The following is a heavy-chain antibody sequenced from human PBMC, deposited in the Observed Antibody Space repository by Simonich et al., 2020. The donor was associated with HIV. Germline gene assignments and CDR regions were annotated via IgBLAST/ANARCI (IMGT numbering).Heavy chain of an antibody. V-gene: IGHV4-34*01. CDR2: INHSGST. CDR1: GASFSGYY. J-gene: IGHJ4*02. CDR3: ARLTAAGGSNQLDY. D-gene: IGHD6-13*01. Sequence: QVQLQQWGAGLLKPSETLSLTCAVYGASFSGYYWSWIRQPPGKGLEWIEEINHSGSTNDNPSLSSRVTVSVDTSKSQFSLKLRSVTAADTAVYYCARLTAAGGSNQLDYWGQGTLVTVSS.